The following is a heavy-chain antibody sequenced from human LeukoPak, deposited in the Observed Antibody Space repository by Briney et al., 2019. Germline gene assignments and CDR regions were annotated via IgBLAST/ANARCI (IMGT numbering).Heavy chain of an antibody. J-gene: IGHJ6*02. CDR1: GFTFSSSA. V-gene: IGHV3-23*01. D-gene: IGHD2-15*01. Sequence: PGGSLRLSCAASGFTFSSSAMSWVRQAPGKGLEWVSAISGSGGSTYSADSVKGRFTISRDNSKNTLFLQMNSLRDEDTAVYYCARYCSGGSCYSGMDVWGHGTTVTVSS. CDR2: ISGSGGST. CDR3: ARYCSGGSCYSGMDV.